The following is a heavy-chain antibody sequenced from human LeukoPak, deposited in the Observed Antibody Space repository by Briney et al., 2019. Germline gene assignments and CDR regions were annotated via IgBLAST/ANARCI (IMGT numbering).Heavy chain of an antibody. J-gene: IGHJ4*02. CDR2: ISGSGGST. Sequence: GGSLRLSCVASGFAFSNYAMNWVRQAPGKGLEWVSTISGSGGSTYYADSVKGRFTISKDNSKNTVYLQMNSLRAEDTAVYYCAKDALRSSGSYYSDYWGQGTLVTVSS. CDR1: GFAFSNYA. CDR3: AKDALRSSGSYYSDY. D-gene: IGHD1-26*01. V-gene: IGHV3-23*01.